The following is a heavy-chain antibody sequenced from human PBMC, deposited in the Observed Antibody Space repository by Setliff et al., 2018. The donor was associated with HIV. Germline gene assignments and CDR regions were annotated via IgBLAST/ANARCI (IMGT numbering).Heavy chain of an antibody. D-gene: IGHD7-27*01. Sequence: SETLSLTCTVSGGSITSHYWAWIRQPPGRRLEWIGYVSYSESATYNPSLKSRVTMSLDTSKNQFSLRLSSVTAADTAIYYCARRDTSTGVDPRGQGALVTVSS. CDR3: ARRDTSTGVDP. CDR1: GGSITSHY. V-gene: IGHV4-59*11. J-gene: IGHJ5*02. CDR2: VSYSESA.